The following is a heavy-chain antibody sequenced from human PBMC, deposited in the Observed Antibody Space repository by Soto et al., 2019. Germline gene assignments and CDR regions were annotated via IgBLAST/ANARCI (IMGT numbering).Heavy chain of an antibody. V-gene: IGHV3-23*01. D-gene: IGHD5-18*01. CDR3: AKDMLIQLWLRSFDY. J-gene: IGHJ4*02. CDR1: GFTFSTYA. Sequence: EVQVLESGGGLVQPGGSLRLSCAASGFTFSTYAMSWVRQAPGKGLEWVSAISNSGGSTYYADSVRGRFTISRDSSKNTLYLQMNNLRAEDTAVYYCAKDMLIQLWLRSFDYWGQGTLVTVSS. CDR2: ISNSGGST.